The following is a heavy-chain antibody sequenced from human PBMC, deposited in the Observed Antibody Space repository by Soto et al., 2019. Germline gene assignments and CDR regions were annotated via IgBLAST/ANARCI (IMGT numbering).Heavy chain of an antibody. CDR2: IYYSGST. V-gene: IGHV4-39*01. J-gene: IGHJ6*02. CDR1: GGSISSSNSY. Sequence: QLQLQESGPGLVKPSETLSLTCTVSGGSISSSNSYWGWIRQPPGKGLQWIGSIYYSGSTYYNPSLKSRVTISVDTSKSQFALKLSSVTVADAAVYSCARRSYYFDAMDVWGQGTTVTVSS. CDR3: ARRSYYFDAMDV.